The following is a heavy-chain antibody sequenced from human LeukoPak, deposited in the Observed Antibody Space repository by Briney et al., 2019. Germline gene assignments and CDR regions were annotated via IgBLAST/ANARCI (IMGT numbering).Heavy chain of an antibody. Sequence: GSLGIPWSASGFTFNIYAMSWVRQAPGKGLGWVSSISGSGGITYYADSVKGRFTISRDKSQNTLFLKRNTLRAEDTAVYYWAGKASEFDGWGQGTLVTDSS. CDR3: AGKASEFDG. CDR1: GFTFNIYA. J-gene: IGHJ4*02. V-gene: IGHV3-23*01. CDR2: ISGSGGIT.